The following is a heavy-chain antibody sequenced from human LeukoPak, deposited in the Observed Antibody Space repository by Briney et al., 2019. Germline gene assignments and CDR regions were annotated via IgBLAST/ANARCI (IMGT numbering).Heavy chain of an antibody. J-gene: IGHJ4*02. V-gene: IGHV4-34*01. CDR2: IYYSGST. CDR3: ARGSVLMVYAIVD. CDR1: GGSFSGYY. Sequence: SETLSLTCAVYGGSFSGYYWGWIRQPPGKGLEWIGSIYYSGSTYYNPSLKSRATISVDTSKNQFSLKLSSVTAADTAVYYCARGSVLMVYAIVDWGQGTLVTVSS. D-gene: IGHD2-8*01.